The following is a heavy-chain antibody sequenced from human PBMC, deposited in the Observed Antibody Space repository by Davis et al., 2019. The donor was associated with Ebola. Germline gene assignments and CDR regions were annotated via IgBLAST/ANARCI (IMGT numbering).Heavy chain of an antibody. V-gene: IGHV1-18*04. Sequence: ASVKVSCMASGYTFTRYYMHWVRQAPGQGLEWMGWISPYNGDTVYAQNLQGRVTMTTDTSTNTAYLEVRSLRSDDTAVYYCARSTYDILIDFDFWGQGTLVTVSS. J-gene: IGHJ4*02. CDR1: GYTFTRYY. CDR2: ISPYNGDT. D-gene: IGHD3-9*01. CDR3: ARSTYDILIDFDF.